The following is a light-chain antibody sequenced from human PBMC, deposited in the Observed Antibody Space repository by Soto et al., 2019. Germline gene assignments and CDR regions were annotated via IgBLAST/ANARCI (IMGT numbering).Light chain of an antibody. Sequence: QSVLTQPASVSGSPGQSITISCTGTSSDVGRYNYVSWYQQQPGKAPKLMIYEVSNRPSGVSNRFSASKSGNTASLTISGLQAEDEADYYCTSYTSSTTWVFGGGTKVTVL. J-gene: IGLJ3*02. CDR1: SSDVGRYNY. V-gene: IGLV2-14*01. CDR2: EVS. CDR3: TSYTSSTTWV.